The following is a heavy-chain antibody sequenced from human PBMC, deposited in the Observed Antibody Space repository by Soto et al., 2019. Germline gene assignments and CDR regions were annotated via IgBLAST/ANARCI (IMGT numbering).Heavy chain of an antibody. Sequence: GGSLRLSCAASGFTFSSYAMGWVRQGPGKGLERVAVVSIGGSTHYADSVRGRFTISRDNSKNTLSLQMNSLTAEDTAVYFCAKRRGAGGQFDYWGQGALVTVSS. V-gene: IGHV3-23*01. D-gene: IGHD2-15*01. CDR1: GFTFSSYA. J-gene: IGHJ4*02. CDR3: AKRRGAGGQFDY. CDR2: VSIGGST.